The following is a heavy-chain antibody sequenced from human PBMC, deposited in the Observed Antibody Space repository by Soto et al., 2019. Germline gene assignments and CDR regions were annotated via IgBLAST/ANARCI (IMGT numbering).Heavy chain of an antibody. D-gene: IGHD2-2*03. CDR1: GGTFSSYA. J-gene: IGHJ6*02. CDR2: IIPIFGTA. V-gene: IGHV1-69*13. Sequence: SVKVSCKASGGTFSSYAISWVRQAPGQGLEWMGGIIPIFGTANYAQKFQGRVTITADESTSTAYMELSSLRSEDTAVYYCARVMDPYYYYYGMDVWGQGTTVIVSS. CDR3: ARVMDPYYYYYGMDV.